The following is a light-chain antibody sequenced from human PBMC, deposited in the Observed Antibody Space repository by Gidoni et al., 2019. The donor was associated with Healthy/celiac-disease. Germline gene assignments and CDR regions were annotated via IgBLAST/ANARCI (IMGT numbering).Light chain of an antibody. J-gene: IGKJ4*01. Sequence: DIQMTQSPSTLSASVGDRVTITCRASQSISSWLAWYQQKPGKAPKLLIYKASSLESGVPSRFSGSGSGTEFTLTISSLQPDEFATYYCQQYNSYSRLTFGGXTKVEIK. CDR2: KAS. CDR3: QQYNSYSRLT. V-gene: IGKV1-5*03. CDR1: QSISSW.